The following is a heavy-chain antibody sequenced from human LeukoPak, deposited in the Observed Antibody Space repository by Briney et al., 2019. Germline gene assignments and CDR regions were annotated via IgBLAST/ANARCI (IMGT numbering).Heavy chain of an antibody. CDR2: ISNSGSTI. J-gene: IGHJ6*03. V-gene: IGHV3-48*03. CDR1: GFTFGDYA. D-gene: IGHD1-26*01. Sequence: GGSLRLSCTASGFTFGDYAMSWFRQAPGKGLEWVSYISNSGSTIYYADSVKGRFTISRDNAKNSLYLQMNSLRAEDTAVYYCARDGNNYYYSYMDVWGKGTTVTISS. CDR3: ARDGNNYYYSYMDV.